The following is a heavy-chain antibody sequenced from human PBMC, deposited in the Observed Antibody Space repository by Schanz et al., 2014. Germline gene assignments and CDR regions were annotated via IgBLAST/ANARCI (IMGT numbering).Heavy chain of an antibody. CDR1: GFTFSTFA. CDR2: ISDSGDTA. J-gene: IGHJ3*02. D-gene: IGHD3-10*01. V-gene: IGHV3-23*04. Sequence: EEQLVESGGGLVQPGGSLRLSCSASGFTFSTFAMHWVRQAPGKGLEWVSLISDSGDTAYYADSVKGRFTISRDNFKGALYLQMSSLRAEDPAVYYCAKGRFGELSAFDIWGQGTKVTVSS. CDR3: AKGRFGELSAFDI.